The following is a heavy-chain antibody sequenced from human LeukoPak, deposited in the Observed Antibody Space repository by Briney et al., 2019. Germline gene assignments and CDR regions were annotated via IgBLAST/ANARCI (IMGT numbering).Heavy chain of an antibody. CDR2: IYNAGST. V-gene: IGHV4-39*01. CDR1: GGSISIYNFY. D-gene: IGHD3-10*01. J-gene: IGHJ3*02. Sequence: PSETLSLTCTVSGGSISIYNFYWGWVRQPPGKGLEWIGNIYNAGSTYYNPSLKSRVTISVDTSKNQFSLNLRSVTAADTAVYYCSGGIDEAGKAFDIWGQGTMVAVSS. CDR3: SGGIDEAGKAFDI.